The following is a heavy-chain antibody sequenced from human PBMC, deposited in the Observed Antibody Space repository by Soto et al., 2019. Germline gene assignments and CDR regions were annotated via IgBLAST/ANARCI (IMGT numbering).Heavy chain of an antibody. CDR1: GVTFSSYG. V-gene: IGHV3-33*01. CDR2: IWYDGSNK. Sequence: GGSLRLSCAASGVTFSSYGMHWVRQAPGKGLEWVAVIWYDGSNKYYADSVKGRFTISRDNSKNTLYLQMNSLRAEDTAVYYSARDHQVVPAAMGQDYYYYYGMDVWGQGTTVTVSS. J-gene: IGHJ6*02. D-gene: IGHD2-2*01. CDR3: ARDHQVVPAAMGQDYYYYYGMDV.